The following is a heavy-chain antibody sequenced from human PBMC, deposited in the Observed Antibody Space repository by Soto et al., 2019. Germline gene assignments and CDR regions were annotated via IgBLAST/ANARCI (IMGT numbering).Heavy chain of an antibody. V-gene: IGHV3-20*01. CDR3: AREEGTMVRGLGPYYYYMDV. CDR1: GFTFDDYG. D-gene: IGHD3-10*01. CDR2: INWNGGST. Sequence: GGSLRLSCAASGFTFDDYGMSWVRQAPGKGLEWVSGINWNGGSTGYADSVKGRFTISRDNAKNSLYLQMNSLRAEDTALYHCAREEGTMVRGLGPYYYYMDVWGKGTTVTVSS. J-gene: IGHJ6*03.